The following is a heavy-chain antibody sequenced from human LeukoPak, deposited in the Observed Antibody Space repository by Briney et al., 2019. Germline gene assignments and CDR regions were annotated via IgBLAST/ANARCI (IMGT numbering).Heavy chain of an antibody. J-gene: IGHJ6*03. D-gene: IGHD2-21*01. CDR3: ARVIGGEDYYYMDV. CDR2: IYYSGST. CDR1: GGSISSYY. V-gene: IGHV4-59*01. Sequence: SSETLSLTCTVSGGSISSYYWSWIRQPPGKGLEWIGYIYYSGSTNYNPSLKSRVTISVDTSKNQFSLKLSSVTAADTAVYYCARVIGGEDYYYMDVWGKGTTVTVSS.